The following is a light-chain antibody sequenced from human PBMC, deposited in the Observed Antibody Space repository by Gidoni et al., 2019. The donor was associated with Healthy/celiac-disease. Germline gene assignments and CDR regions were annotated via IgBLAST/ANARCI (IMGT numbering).Light chain of an antibody. J-gene: IGLJ1*01. Sequence: QSALTQPASVSGSPGQSITISCTGTSSDVGGYNYVSWYQQHPGKALTLMIYEVSNRPSGVSNRFSGSKSGNTASLTISGLQAEDEADYYCSAYTSSSTVFGTGTKVTVL. CDR3: SAYTSSSTV. CDR1: SSDVGGYNY. CDR2: EVS. V-gene: IGLV2-14*01.